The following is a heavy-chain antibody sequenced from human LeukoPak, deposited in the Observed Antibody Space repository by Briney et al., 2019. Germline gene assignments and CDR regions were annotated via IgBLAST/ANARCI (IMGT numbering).Heavy chain of an antibody. D-gene: IGHD1-26*01. CDR2: ISYTGST. J-gene: IGHJ4*02. V-gene: IGHV4-39*01. CDR1: GGSVSSSSFY. Sequence: KPSETLSLTCTVSGGSVSSSSFYWGWIRQAPGKRLEWIGSISYTGSTYYNPSLKSPVTISVDTSKNHFSLRLTSVAAADTAVYYCARRLVSRSYYFDYWGQGTLVSVCS. CDR3: ARRLVSRSYYFDY.